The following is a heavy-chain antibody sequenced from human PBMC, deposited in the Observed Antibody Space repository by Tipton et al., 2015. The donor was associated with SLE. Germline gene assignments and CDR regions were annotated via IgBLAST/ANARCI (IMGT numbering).Heavy chain of an antibody. CDR3: ARDRHDWFDP. Sequence: TLSLTCSISGDSISTYHWGWVRQPPGKGLQWIGYIYYVGSTNYNPSLESRVTISVDTSKNQFSLTLTSVTAADTAVYYCARDRHDWFDPWGQGTLVTVSS. CDR2: IYYVGST. CDR1: GDSISTYH. J-gene: IGHJ5*02. V-gene: IGHV4-59*01.